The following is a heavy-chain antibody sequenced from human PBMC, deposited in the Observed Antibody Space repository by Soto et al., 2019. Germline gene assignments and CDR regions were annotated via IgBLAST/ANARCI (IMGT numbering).Heavy chain of an antibody. D-gene: IGHD6-13*01. V-gene: IGHV3-30*03. CDR1: GFAFSSYA. CDR3: AREAAAGPSYYYYYGMDV. J-gene: IGHJ6*02. CDR2: ISYDGNYI. Sequence: GGSLRLSCEASGFAFSSYAMHWVRQAPGKGLEWVGVISYDGNYIYYADSVKGRFTISRDNSKNTLYVQVNSLRPEDTAVYYCAREAAAGPSYYYYYGMDVWGQGTTVTVSS.